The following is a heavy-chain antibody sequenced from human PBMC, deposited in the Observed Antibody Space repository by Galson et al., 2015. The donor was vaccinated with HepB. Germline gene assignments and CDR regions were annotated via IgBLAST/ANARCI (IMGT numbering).Heavy chain of an antibody. V-gene: IGHV3-7*01. J-gene: IGHJ2*01. D-gene: IGHD2-2*01. CDR3: ASSFVVVPAVFFDL. CDR1: GFTFSSYR. CDR2: IKQDGSEK. Sequence: SLRLSCAASGFTFSSYRMSWVRQAPGKGLEWVANIKQDGSEKYYVDSVKGRFTISRDNAKNSLCLQMNSLRAEDTAVYYCASSFVVVPAVFFDLWGRGTLVTVSS.